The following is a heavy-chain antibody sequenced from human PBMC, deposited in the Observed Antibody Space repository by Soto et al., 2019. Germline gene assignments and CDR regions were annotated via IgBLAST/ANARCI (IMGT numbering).Heavy chain of an antibody. D-gene: IGHD6-19*01. CDR2: VYNSGST. J-gene: IGHJ4*02. CDR1: GFSVSSTY. CDR3: ARIPYSSASFDY. V-gene: IGHV4-59*02. Sequence: SSETLSLTCSVSGFSVSSTYWGWVRQSPGTGLEWIGYVYNSGSTIYSPSLKSRITISMDPSKNQFSLRLRSVTAADTAVYYCARIPYSSASFDYWGQGNLVTVSS.